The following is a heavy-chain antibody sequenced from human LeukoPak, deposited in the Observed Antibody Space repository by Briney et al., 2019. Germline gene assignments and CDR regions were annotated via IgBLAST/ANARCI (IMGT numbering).Heavy chain of an antibody. V-gene: IGHV1-69*13. CDR1: GGTFSSYA. D-gene: IGHD5-18*01. CDR3: ASSPGYSYGRWPFDY. J-gene: IGHJ4*02. Sequence: SVKVSCKASGGTFSSYAISWVRQAPGQGLEWMGGIIPIFGTANYAQKFQGRVTITADESTSTAYMELSSLRSEDTAVYHCASSPGYSYGRWPFDYWGQGTLVTVSS. CDR2: IIPIFGTA.